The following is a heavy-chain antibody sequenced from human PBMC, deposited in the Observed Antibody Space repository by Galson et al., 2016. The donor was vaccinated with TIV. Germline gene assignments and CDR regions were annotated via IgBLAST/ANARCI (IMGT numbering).Heavy chain of an antibody. J-gene: IGHJ6*02. D-gene: IGHD2-2*01. V-gene: IGHV1-18*04. CDR2: ISAYSGDI. CDR3: ATELYCSSSSCYDYGLDV. CDR1: GYSFLSYG. Sequence: SVKVSCKASGYSFLSYGMTWVRQAPGRGLEWLGWISAYSGDIKFARKFQGRVTMTTDTSTNTAYMELRSLGSDDTAVYYCATELYCSSSSCYDYGLDVWGHGTTVTVSS.